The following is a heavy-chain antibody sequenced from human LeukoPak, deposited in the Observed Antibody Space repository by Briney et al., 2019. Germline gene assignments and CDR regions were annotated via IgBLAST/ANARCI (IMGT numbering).Heavy chain of an antibody. V-gene: IGHV1-8*01. J-gene: IGHJ4*02. CDR1: GYTFTSYD. Sequence: ASVKVSCKAPGYTFTSYDIDWVRQATGQGLEWMGWMNPNSGNTGYAQKFQGRGTMTRNTSISTAYMELSSLRSEDTAVYYCARYRGYYDPGFDYWGQGTLVTVSS. D-gene: IGHD3-22*01. CDR3: ARYRGYYDPGFDY. CDR2: MNPNSGNT.